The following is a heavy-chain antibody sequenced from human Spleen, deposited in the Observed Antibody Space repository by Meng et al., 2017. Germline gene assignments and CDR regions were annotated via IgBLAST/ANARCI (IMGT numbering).Heavy chain of an antibody. V-gene: IGHV4-39*07. CDR2: MYDSGTTYH. D-gene: IGHD3/OR15-3a*01. J-gene: IGHJ4*02. Sequence: QLPTQESGPGLVKPSETLSLTCTVSGDSISGNYYYWGWIRQPPGKGLEWIGSMYDSGTTYHYYNPSLESRVTISLDTSNNQFSLKLSSVTAADTAVYYCARHRTWTGYTDYWGQGTLVTVSS. CDR3: ARHRTWTGYTDY. CDR1: GDSISGNYYY.